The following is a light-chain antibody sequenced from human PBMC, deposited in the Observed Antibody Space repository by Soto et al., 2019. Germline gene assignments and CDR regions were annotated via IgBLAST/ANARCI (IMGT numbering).Light chain of an antibody. J-gene: IGKJ1*01. CDR3: QHYNSYSEA. Sequence: DIQMTHSPSSLSASVGDRGTITCRASQGISSYLNLYQQKPGNAPKPGIYAASTLQSGVPSRFRGSGSGTAFTLTISSLQPDDFATYYCQHYNSYSEAFGHGTKVDIK. CDR2: AAS. CDR1: QGISSY. V-gene: IGKV1-16*01.